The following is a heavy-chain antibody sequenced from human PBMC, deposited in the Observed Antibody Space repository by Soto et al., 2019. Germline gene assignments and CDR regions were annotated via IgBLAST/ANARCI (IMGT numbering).Heavy chain of an antibody. D-gene: IGHD2-15*01. CDR1: GGTFSSYA. V-gene: IGHV1-69*12. CDR2: IIPIFGTA. CDR3: ARGLDCSGGSCYSPHASSYFDY. J-gene: IGHJ4*02. Sequence: QVQLVQSGAEVKKPGSSVKVYCKASGGTFSSYAISWVRQAPGQGLEWMGGIIPIFGTANYAQKFQGRVTITADESTSTAYMELSSLRSEDTAVYYCARGLDCSGGSCYSPHASSYFDYWGQGTLVTVSS.